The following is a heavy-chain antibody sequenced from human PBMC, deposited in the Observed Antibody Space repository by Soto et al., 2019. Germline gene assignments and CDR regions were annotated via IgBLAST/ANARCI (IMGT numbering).Heavy chain of an antibody. CDR3: ARTAIIRGVTDY. D-gene: IGHD2-21*02. Sequence: QVQLQESGPGLVKPSQTLSLTCTVSGGSISSVDHYWTWIRQPPGKGLEWIGYIYYSGSTYYNPSLKSRVTISIDTSKNQFSLKLSSVTAADAAVYFCARTAIIRGVTDYWGQGTLVTVSP. CDR1: GGSISSVDHY. CDR2: IYYSGST. J-gene: IGHJ4*02. V-gene: IGHV4-30-4*01.